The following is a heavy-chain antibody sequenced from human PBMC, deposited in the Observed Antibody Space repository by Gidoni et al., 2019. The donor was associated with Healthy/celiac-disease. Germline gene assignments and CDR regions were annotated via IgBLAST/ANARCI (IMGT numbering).Heavy chain of an antibody. J-gene: IGHJ2*01. CDR3: ARGEYYYDSSGYRYFDL. CDR2: IGTAGDT. CDR1: GFTFSSYD. Sequence: EVQLVESGGGLVQPGGSLRLSCAASGFTFSSYDMHWVRQATGKGLEWVSAIGTAGDTYYPGSVKGRFTISRENAKNSLYLQMNSLRAGDTAVYYCARGEYYYDSSGYRYFDLWGRGTLVTVSS. D-gene: IGHD3-22*01. V-gene: IGHV3-13*04.